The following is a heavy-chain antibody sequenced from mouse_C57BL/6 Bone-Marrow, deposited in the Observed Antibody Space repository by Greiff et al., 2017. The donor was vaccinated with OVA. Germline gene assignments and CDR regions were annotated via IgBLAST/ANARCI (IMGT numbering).Heavy chain of an antibody. V-gene: IGHV3-8*01. Sequence: EVHLVESGPGLAKPSQTLSLTCSVTGYSITSDYWNWIRKFPGNKLEYMGYISYSGSTYYNPSLKSRISITRDTSKNQYYLQLNSVTTEDTATYYCARWRFYYYGSSYYFDYWGQGTTLTVSS. CDR2: ISYSGST. CDR3: ARWRFYYYGSSYYFDY. J-gene: IGHJ2*01. D-gene: IGHD1-1*01. CDR1: GYSITSDY.